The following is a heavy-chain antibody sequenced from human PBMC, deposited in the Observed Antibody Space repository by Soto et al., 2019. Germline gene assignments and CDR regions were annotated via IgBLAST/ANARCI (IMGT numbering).Heavy chain of an antibody. CDR2: INHSGST. J-gene: IGHJ4*02. CDR3: ARECIKRSTSCYVYY. Sequence: SETLSLTCAVYGGSFSGYYWSWILQPPGKGLEWIGEINHSGSTNYNPSLKSRVTISVDTSKNQFSLKLSSVTAADTAVYYCARECIKRSTSCYVYYWGQRTPVPVAS. D-gene: IGHD2-2*01. V-gene: IGHV4-34*01. CDR1: GGSFSGYY.